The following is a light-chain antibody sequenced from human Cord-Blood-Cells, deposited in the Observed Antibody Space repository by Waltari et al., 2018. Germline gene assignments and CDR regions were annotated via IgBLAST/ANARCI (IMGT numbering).Light chain of an antibody. Sequence: DIVMTQSPDSLAVSLGERGTINCKSSQSVLYSSNNKNYLAWYQQKPGQPPKLLIYRASTRECGVPDRFSGSGSGTDFTLTISSLQAEDVAVYYCQQYYSTQYSFGQGTKLEIK. CDR2: RAS. CDR1: QSVLYSSNNKNY. V-gene: IGKV4-1*01. J-gene: IGKJ2*03. CDR3: QQYYSTQYS.